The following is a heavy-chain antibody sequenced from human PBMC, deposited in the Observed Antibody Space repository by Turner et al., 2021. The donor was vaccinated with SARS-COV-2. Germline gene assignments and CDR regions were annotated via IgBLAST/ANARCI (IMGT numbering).Heavy chain of an antibody. CDR1: VFTVSSNY. CDR3: ARTLPYGDYHDY. Sequence: EVQLVESGGGLLQPGGSLRLSCAASVFTVSSNYMSWVRQAPGKGLEWVSVVYSGGSTYYADSVKGRFTISRDNSKNTLYLQMNSLRAEDTAVYYCARTLPYGDYHDYWGQGTLVTVSS. J-gene: IGHJ4*02. V-gene: IGHV3-66*01. D-gene: IGHD4-17*01. CDR2: VYSGGST.